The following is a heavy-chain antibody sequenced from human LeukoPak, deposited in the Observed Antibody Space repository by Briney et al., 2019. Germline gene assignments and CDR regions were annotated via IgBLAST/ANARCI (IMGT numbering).Heavy chain of an antibody. CDR2: IYTSGST. J-gene: IGHJ4*02. D-gene: IGHD3-10*01. CDR1: GGSLSSYY. V-gene: IGHV4-4*07. CDR3: ARETPYGSGSYPFDY. Sequence: ASETLSLTCTVSGGSLSSYYWNWIRQPAGKGLEWIGRIYTSGSTNYNPSLKSRVTISVDTSKKQFSLKLSSVTAADAAVYYCARETPYGSGSYPFDYWGQGILVTVSS.